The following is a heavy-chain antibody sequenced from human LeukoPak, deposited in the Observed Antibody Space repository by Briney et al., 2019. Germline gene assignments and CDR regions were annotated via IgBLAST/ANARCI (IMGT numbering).Heavy chain of an antibody. D-gene: IGHD4-17*01. Sequence: GASVKVSCKASGGTFSSYAISWVRQAPGQGLEWMGGITPIFGTANYAQKFQGRVTITADESTSTAYMELSSLRSEDTAVYYCASYYGDYTLGYYYYYMDVWGKGTTVTVSS. CDR2: ITPIFGTA. CDR1: GGTFSSYA. V-gene: IGHV1-69*13. J-gene: IGHJ6*03. CDR3: ASYYGDYTLGYYYYYMDV.